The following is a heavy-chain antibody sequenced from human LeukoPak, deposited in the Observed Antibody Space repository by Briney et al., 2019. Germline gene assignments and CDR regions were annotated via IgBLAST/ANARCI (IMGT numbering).Heavy chain of an antibody. Sequence: GGSLRLSCAASGFTFSSYSMNWVRQAPGKGLEWVSYIGSSSSTIYYADSVKGRFTISRDNAKNTLYLQMNGLRAEDTAVYYCARELGVGVIGDAFDIWGQGTVVTVSS. J-gene: IGHJ3*02. D-gene: IGHD3-22*01. CDR3: ARELGVGVIGDAFDI. V-gene: IGHV3-48*04. CDR2: IGSSSSTI. CDR1: GFTFSSYS.